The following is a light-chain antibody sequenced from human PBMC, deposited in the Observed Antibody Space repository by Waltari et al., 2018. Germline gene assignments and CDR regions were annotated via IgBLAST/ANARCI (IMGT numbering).Light chain of an antibody. J-gene: IGKJ3*01. V-gene: IGKV1-5*03. CDR3: QQYNSYSVT. Sequence: DIQMTQSPSTLSSSVGDRVTITCRASQSIGSWLAWYQHKPGKAPKLLIYNASTLLSGVPSRFSGSGSGTEFTLNISSLQPDDFATYYCQQYNSYSVTFGPGTKVDIK. CDR2: NAS. CDR1: QSIGSW.